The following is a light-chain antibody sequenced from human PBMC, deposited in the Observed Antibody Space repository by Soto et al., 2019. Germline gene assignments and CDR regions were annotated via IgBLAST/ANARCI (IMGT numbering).Light chain of an antibody. CDR2: WAS. CDR3: QQYYSTRT. J-gene: IGKJ1*01. CDR1: HSILYSSNNKNY. Sequence: DIVMTQSPDSLAVSLGERATINCKSNHSILYSSNNKNYLAWYQQKPGQPPKLLIYWASTRESGVPDRFSGSGSGTDFTLTISSLQAEDVAVYYCQQYYSTRTFGQGTKVEIK. V-gene: IGKV4-1*01.